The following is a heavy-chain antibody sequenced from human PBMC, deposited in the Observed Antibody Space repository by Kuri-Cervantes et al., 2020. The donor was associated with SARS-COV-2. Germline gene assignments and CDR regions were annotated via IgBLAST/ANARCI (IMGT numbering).Heavy chain of an antibody. CDR1: GYTFTTYG. J-gene: IGHJ6*02. V-gene: IGHV1-18*01. D-gene: IGHD3-3*01. CDR2: ISGYNGNT. CDR3: ARDYWARGVVIMGLYGMDV. Sequence: ASVKVSCKASGYTFTTYGINWVRQAPGQGLEWMGWISGYNGNTNYAQNFQGRVTITADESTSTAYMELSSLRSEDTAVYYCARDYWARGVVIMGLYGMDVWGQGTTVTVSS.